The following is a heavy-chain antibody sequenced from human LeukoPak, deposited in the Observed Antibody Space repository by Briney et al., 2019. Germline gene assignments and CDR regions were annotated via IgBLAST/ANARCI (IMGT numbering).Heavy chain of an antibody. D-gene: IGHD1-26*01. J-gene: IGHJ6*02. CDR3: ARESRGYNYYYGMDV. V-gene: IGHV3-30-3*01. CDR2: ISYDGSNK. Sequence: LPGGSLRLSCAASGFTFSSYAMHWVRQAPGKRLEWVSVISYDGSNKYYADSVKGRFTISRDNSKNTLYLQMNSLRAEDTAVYYCARESRGYNYYYGMDVWGQGTTVTVSS. CDR1: GFTFSSYA.